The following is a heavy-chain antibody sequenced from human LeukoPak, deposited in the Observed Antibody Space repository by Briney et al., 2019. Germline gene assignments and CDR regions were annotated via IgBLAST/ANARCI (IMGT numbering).Heavy chain of an antibody. J-gene: IGHJ4*02. CDR3: ARVAYDFWSGYTIDY. V-gene: IGHV4-30-4*02. CDR2: IYYSGST. Sequence: SETLSLTCTVSGGSISSGDYYWSWIRQPPGKGLEWIGYIYYSGSTYYNPSLKSRVTISVDTSKNQFSLKLSSVTAADTAVYYCARVAYDFWSGYTIDYWGQGTLVTVSS. CDR1: GGSISSGDYY. D-gene: IGHD3-3*01.